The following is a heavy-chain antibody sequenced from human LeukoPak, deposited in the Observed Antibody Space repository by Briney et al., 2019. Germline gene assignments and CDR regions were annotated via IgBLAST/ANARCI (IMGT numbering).Heavy chain of an antibody. V-gene: IGHV5-51*01. CDR3: ARHYGSGSHHWYFDL. Sequence: GESLNISCQGSGYSFTSYWIGWVRQMPGKGLEWMGIIYPGDSDTRHSPSFQGQVTISADKSVSTAYLQWSSLKASDTAMYYCARHYGSGSHHWYFDLWGRGTLVTVSS. CDR2: IYPGDSDT. J-gene: IGHJ2*01. D-gene: IGHD3-10*01. CDR1: GYSFTSYW.